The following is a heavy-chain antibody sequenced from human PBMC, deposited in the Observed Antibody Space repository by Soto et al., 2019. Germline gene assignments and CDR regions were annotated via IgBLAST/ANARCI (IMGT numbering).Heavy chain of an antibody. Sequence: QVQLEQWGAGLLKPSETLSLTCAVYGGSSSGNYWSWMRQPPGKGLEWIGEINRGGSTEYIPSLKSLVTLSVDTSKNQFSLKLNSVTAADTAVYYCARGYGSGSYYEAWGQGTLVTVSS. J-gene: IGHJ5*02. CDR1: GGSSSGNY. D-gene: IGHD3-10*01. CDR2: INRGGST. V-gene: IGHV4-34*01. CDR3: ARGYGSGSYYEA.